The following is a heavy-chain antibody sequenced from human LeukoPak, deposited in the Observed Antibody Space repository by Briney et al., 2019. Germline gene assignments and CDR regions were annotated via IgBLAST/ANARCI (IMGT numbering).Heavy chain of an antibody. CDR1: GFTFSDYH. Sequence: GGSLRLSCAASGFTFSDYHMSWIRQAPGKGLEWVSYISASSTDIHYPDSVKGRFTISRDNAKNSLYLQINSLRAEDTAVYYCARDRCSGGGCYYYYMDVWGKGTTVTISS. D-gene: IGHD2-15*01. J-gene: IGHJ6*03. CDR3: ARDRCSGGGCYYYYMDV. CDR2: ISASSTDI. V-gene: IGHV3-11*01.